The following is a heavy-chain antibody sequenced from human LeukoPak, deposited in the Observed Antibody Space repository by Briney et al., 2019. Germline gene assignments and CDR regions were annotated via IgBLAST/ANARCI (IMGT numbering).Heavy chain of an antibody. J-gene: IGHJ5*02. CDR3: ARPYYYDSRIDL. CDR2: MYYSGST. V-gene: IGHV4-30-4*01. Sequence: PWETLSLTCTVSGGSISSGDYYWSWIRQPPGKRLAWIAYMYYSGSTYYNPSLKSRVTMSADTSKNQLSLKLSSVTAADTAVYYCARPYYYDSRIDLWGQGILVTVSS. D-gene: IGHD3-22*01. CDR1: GGSISSGDYY.